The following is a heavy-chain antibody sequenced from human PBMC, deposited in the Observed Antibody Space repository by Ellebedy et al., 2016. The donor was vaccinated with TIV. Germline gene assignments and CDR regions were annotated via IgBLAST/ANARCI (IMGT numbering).Heavy chain of an antibody. CDR2: IWNDVSNK. CDR1: GFTFSTYG. J-gene: IGHJ4*02. Sequence: PGGSLRLSCAASGFTFSTYGMHWVRQAPGKGLEWVAVIWNDVSNKYYADSVKGRFTISRDNSKNTLYLQMNSLRAEDTAVYYCARVHCGSLSCYGWDLDYWGQGTLVTVSS. CDR3: ARVHCGSLSCYGWDLDY. V-gene: IGHV3-33*08. D-gene: IGHD2-2*01.